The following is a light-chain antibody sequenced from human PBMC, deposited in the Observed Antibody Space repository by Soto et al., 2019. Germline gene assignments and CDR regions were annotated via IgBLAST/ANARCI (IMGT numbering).Light chain of an antibody. V-gene: IGLV4-69*01. CDR3: QTWDTGARVV. CDR2: LSSDGSH. CDR1: RGHSSYA. J-gene: IGLJ2*01. Sequence: QLVLTQSPAASAALGASVKLTCTLSRGHSSYAIAWHQQQPEQGPRYLMKLSSDGSHSKGDGIPDRFSGSSSGAERYLTISSLQSEDEADYYCQTWDTGARVVFGGGTKVTVL.